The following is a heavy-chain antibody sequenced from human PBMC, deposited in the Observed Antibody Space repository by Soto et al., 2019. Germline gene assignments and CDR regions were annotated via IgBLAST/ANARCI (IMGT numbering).Heavy chain of an antibody. CDR3: ARRYSIFHYYGMDV. Sequence: LGESLKISCKGSGYSFTSYWISWVRQMPGKGLEWMGRIDPSDSYTNYSPSFQGHVTISADKSISTAYLQRSSLKASDTAMYYCARRYSIFHYYGMDVWGQGTTVTVSS. CDR2: IDPSDSYT. D-gene: IGHD3-3*02. CDR1: GYSFTSYW. V-gene: IGHV5-10-1*01. J-gene: IGHJ6*02.